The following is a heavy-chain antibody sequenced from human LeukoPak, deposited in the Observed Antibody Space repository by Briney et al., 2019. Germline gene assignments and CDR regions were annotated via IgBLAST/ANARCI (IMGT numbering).Heavy chain of an antibody. CDR1: VRSISPYY. J-gene: IGHJ4*02. D-gene: IGHD4-17*01. CDR3: ARAGSYRLTTTL. Sequence: SDTLSLTCAVCVRSISPYYWLCIPQPPGKAREGIGYISYSWSTSFNPSLKSRVTISLDTSTNQVSLKLRSVTAADTAVYYCARAGSYRLTTTLWGQGTLVTVSS. V-gene: IGHV4-59*07. CDR2: ISYSWST.